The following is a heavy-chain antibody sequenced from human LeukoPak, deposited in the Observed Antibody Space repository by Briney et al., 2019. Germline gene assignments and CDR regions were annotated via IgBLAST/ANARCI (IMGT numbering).Heavy chain of an antibody. D-gene: IGHD4-17*01. V-gene: IGHV2-5*01. Sequence: SGPTLVTPTQTLTLTCTFTGFSLFSSGVGVGWIRQPPGRALEWLALVYWNDNKLYSPSLKSRLTITKDASKNQVVLTLTNMDPVDTATYYCAHYGDYRFLYYFDHWGQGAPVTVSS. J-gene: IGHJ4*02. CDR2: VYWNDNK. CDR1: GFSLFSSGVG. CDR3: AHYGDYRFLYYFDH.